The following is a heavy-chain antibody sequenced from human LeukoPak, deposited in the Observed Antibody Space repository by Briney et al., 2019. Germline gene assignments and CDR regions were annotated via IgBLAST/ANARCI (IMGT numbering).Heavy chain of an antibody. J-gene: IGHJ4*02. CDR2: IYYSGST. D-gene: IGHD6-13*01. Sequence: SETLSLTCTVSGGSISSYYGSWIRQPPGKGLEWSGYIYYSGSTNYNSSLKSRVTISVDTSKNQFSLKLSSVTAADTAVYYCARLEAAAGTYYWGQGTLVTVSS. V-gene: IGHV4-59*01. CDR3: ARLEAAAGTYY. CDR1: GGSISSYY.